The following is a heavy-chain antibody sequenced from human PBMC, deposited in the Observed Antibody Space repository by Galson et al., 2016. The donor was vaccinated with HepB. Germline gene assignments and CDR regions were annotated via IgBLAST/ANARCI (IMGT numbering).Heavy chain of an antibody. V-gene: IGHV1-18*01. J-gene: IGHJ4*02. CDR3: ARGTTTVDN. Sequence: SVKVSCKASGYIFPNYGISWVRQAPGQGLEWMGWITAHTGKTNYAQTLQGRITMTTDPSTSTAYMELRSLRSDDTAVYYCARGTTTVDNWGQGTLVTVSS. CDR1: GYIFPNYG. CDR2: ITAHTGKT. D-gene: IGHD4-11*01.